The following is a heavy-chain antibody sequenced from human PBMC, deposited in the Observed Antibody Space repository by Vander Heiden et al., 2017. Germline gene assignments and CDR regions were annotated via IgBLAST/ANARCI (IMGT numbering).Heavy chain of an antibody. D-gene: IGHD3-10*01. CDR2: ISGDGGRT. Sequence: EVQLLESGGGLVQPGGSLRLTCTASGFTFSSYAMSWVRQVPGKGLEGVSAISGDGGRTYYADSVKGRFTISRDHSKNTLYLQMDTLRADDTAVYYCAKEGRYYYGSGTLDYWGQGTRVTVSS. J-gene: IGHJ4*02. CDR1: GFTFSSYA. V-gene: IGHV3-23*01. CDR3: AKEGRYYYGSGTLDY.